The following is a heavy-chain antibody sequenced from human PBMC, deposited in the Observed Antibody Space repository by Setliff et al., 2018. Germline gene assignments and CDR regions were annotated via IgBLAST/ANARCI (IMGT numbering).Heavy chain of an antibody. Sequence: GGSLRLSCVASGFTFSSYAMSWVRQAPGKGLEWVSAISGSIGYGDSVKGRFTISRDSAKTSLYLQMNSLRAEDTALYYCAKGTHHEFWSGPPMDVWGKGTTVTVSS. CDR3: AKGTHHEFWSGPPMDV. CDR2: ISGSI. D-gene: IGHD3-3*01. J-gene: IGHJ6*03. V-gene: IGHV3-9*01. CDR1: GFTFSSYA.